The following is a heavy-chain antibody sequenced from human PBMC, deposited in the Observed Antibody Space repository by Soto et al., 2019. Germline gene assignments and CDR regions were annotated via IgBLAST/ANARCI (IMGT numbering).Heavy chain of an antibody. CDR3: ARGSRGKFDS. CDR2: IYFSGST. Sequence: QVQLQESGPGLVKPSETLSLTCTVSGVSVTTGNFFYTWIRQPPGKGLEWIGYIYFSGSTNYNPSLNSRVTLSIDTSTNQLSLKISSLTAADTAVYFCARGSRGKFDSWGQGTLVTVSS. CDR1: GVSVTTGNFF. D-gene: IGHD3-10*01. V-gene: IGHV4-61*01. J-gene: IGHJ4*02.